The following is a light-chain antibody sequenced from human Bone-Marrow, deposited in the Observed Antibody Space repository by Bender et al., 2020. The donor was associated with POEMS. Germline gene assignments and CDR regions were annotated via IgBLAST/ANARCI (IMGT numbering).Light chain of an antibody. CDR3: AVWDDSLNGWV. CDR1: SSNIGAHA. J-gene: IGLJ3*02. CDR2: SSH. V-gene: IGLV1-44*01. Sequence: QSVLTQPPSASGTPGQRVTISCSGGSSNIGAHAVNWYQHLPGTAPQHLIYSSHRRPSEVPDRFSGSRSGPSASLAISGLQSEDEADYYCAVWDDSLNGWVFGGGTKLTVL.